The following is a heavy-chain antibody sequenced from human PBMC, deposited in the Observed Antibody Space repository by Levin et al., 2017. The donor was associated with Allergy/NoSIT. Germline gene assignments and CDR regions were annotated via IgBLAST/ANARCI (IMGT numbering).Heavy chain of an antibody. V-gene: IGHV1-3*01. Sequence: ASVKVSCRASGYTFSRSPIHWLRQAPGQRLEWMGWINPGNDNTRYSHKFQGRVSITADKSASSAYVELASLTSEDTAVYYCARLLYNGYDPFDSWGQGTLVTVCS. CDR2: INPGNDNT. J-gene: IGHJ4*02. D-gene: IGHD2-2*03. CDR1: GYTFSRSP. CDR3: ARLLYNGYDPFDS.